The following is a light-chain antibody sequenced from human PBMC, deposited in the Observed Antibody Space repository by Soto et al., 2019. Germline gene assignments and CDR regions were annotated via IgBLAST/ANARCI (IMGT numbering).Light chain of an antibody. CDR2: EVT. Sequence: QSVLTQPASVSGSPGQSITISCTGTSSDVGAYNLVSWYQHLPDKAPKLIISEVTNRPSGVSDRFSGSKSGNTASLTISGLHAEDEADYYCASLTTTNFVFGSGTKVTLL. V-gene: IGLV2-14*01. CDR3: ASLTTTNFV. CDR1: SSDVGAYNL. J-gene: IGLJ1*01.